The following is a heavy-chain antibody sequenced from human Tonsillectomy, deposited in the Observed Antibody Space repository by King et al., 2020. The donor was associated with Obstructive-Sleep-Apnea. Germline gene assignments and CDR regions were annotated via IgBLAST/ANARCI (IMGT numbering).Heavy chain of an antibody. V-gene: IGHV3-23*04. Sequence: VQLVESGGGLVQPGGSLRLSCAASGFTFSSYAMSWVRQAPGKGLEWVSAISGSGGSTYYADSVKGRFTISRDNSKNTLYLQMNSLRAEDTAVYYCAKPQKVPCIGAAGPVFDYWGQGTLVTVSS. D-gene: IGHD6-13*01. J-gene: IGHJ4*02. CDR1: GFTFSSYA. CDR3: AKPQKVPCIGAAGPVFDY. CDR2: ISGSGGST.